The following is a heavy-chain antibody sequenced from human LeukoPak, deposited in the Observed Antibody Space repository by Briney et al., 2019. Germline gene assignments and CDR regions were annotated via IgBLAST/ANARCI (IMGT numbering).Heavy chain of an antibody. CDR2: IRYDGSNK. Sequence: GGSLRLSCAASGFTFSSYGMHWVRQAPGKGLEWVAFIRYDGSNKYFADSVKGRFTISRDSSKNTLYLQMNSLRVDDTAVYYCAKDGTRGIRFGKIPHYFDYWGQGTLVTVSS. J-gene: IGHJ4*02. D-gene: IGHD3-10*01. V-gene: IGHV3-30*02. CDR3: AKDGTRGIRFGKIPHYFDY. CDR1: GFTFSSYG.